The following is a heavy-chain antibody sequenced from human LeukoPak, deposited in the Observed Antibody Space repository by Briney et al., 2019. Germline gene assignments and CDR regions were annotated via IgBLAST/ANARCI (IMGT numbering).Heavy chain of an antibody. CDR1: GFTFSSYA. J-gene: IGHJ3*02. CDR2: ISGSGGST. CDR3: AKPTMGGDYFFDAFDI. D-gene: IGHD4-17*01. V-gene: IGHV3-23*01. Sequence: GGSLRLSCAASGFTFSSYAMSWVRQAPGKGLEWVSAISGSGGSTYYADSVKGRFTISRDNSKNTPYLQMNSLRAEDTAVYYCAKPTMGGDYFFDAFDIWGQGTMVTVSS.